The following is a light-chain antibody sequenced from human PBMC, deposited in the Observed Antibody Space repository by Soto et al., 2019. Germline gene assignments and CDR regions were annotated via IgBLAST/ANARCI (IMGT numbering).Light chain of an antibody. Sequence: IVLTQSPATLSLAPGERATLSCRASQFLSSYLAWYQQKPGQPPRLLIYDTSNRATGIPARFSGSRAGPDFTLTISSLLADDFGVYFCHQRNKFGQGTRLEIK. V-gene: IGKV3-11*01. J-gene: IGKJ5*01. CDR2: DTS. CDR1: QFLSSY. CDR3: HQRNK.